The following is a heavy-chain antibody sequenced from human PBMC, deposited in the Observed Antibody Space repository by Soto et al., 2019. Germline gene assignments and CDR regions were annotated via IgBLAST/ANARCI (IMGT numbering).Heavy chain of an antibody. CDR2: IYHSGST. Sequence: SETLSLTCAVSGGSISSGGYSWSWIRQPPGKGLEWIGYIYHSGSTYYNPSLKSRVTISVDRSKNQFSLKLSSVTAADTAVYYCARAGRGSGSSSLYNWFDPWGQGTLVTVSS. D-gene: IGHD3-10*01. CDR3: ARAGRGSGSSSLYNWFDP. V-gene: IGHV4-30-2*01. CDR1: GGSISSGGYS. J-gene: IGHJ5*02.